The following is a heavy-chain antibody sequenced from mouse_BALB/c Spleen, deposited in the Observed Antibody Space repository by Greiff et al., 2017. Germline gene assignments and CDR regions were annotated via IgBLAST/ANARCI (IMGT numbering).Heavy chain of an antibody. D-gene: IGHD1-1*01. CDR1: GYSITSGYY. Sequence: DVKLQESGPGLVKPSQSLSLTCSVTGYSITSGYYWNWIRQFPGNKLEWMGYISYDGSNNYNPSLKNRISITRDTSKNQFFLKLNSVTTEDTATYYCAGSYYGSSYAYWGQGTTLTVSS. J-gene: IGHJ2*01. CDR2: ISYDGSN. CDR3: AGSYYGSSYAY. V-gene: IGHV3-6*02.